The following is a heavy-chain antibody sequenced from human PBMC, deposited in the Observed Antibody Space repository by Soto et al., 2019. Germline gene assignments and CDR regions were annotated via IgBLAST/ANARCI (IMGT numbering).Heavy chain of an antibody. V-gene: IGHV3-9*01. CDR2: ISWNSGSI. Sequence: EVQLVESGGGLVQSGRSLRLSCAASGFTFDDYAMHWVRQAPGKGLEWVSGISWNSGSIGYADSVKGRFTISRDNAKNSLYLQMNSLRPEDKALYYCAKGLSGWRSSLGYWGQGTPVTVPS. D-gene: IGHD6-19*01. J-gene: IGHJ4*02. CDR1: GFTFDDYA. CDR3: AKGLSGWRSSLGY.